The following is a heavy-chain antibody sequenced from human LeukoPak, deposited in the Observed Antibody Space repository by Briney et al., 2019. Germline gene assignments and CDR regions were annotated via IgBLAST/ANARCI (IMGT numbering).Heavy chain of an antibody. CDR1: GFAFSSYS. V-gene: IGHV3-21*01. Sequence: PGGSLRLSCAAAGFAFSSYSMNWVRQAPGKGLEWVSSISSSSSYIYYADSVKGRFTISRDKAKNSLYLQMNSLRAEDTAVYYCASRRSGYYPGYWGQGTLVTVSS. CDR2: ISSSSSYI. J-gene: IGHJ4*02. D-gene: IGHD3-22*01. CDR3: ASRRSGYYPGY.